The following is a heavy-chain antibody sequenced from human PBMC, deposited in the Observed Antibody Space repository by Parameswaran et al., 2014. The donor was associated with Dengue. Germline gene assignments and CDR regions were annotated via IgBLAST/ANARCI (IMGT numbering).Heavy chain of an antibody. CDR3: ARDRPIRHSDWVSQNHNWFDP. J-gene: IGHJ5*02. Sequence: WVRQAPGQGLEWMGGIIPLFGTANYAQKFQGRVTITADESTSTASMELSSLRSEDTAVYYCARDRPIRHSDWVSQNHNWFDPWGQGTLVTVSS. V-gene: IGHV1-69*01. CDR2: IIPLFGTA. D-gene: IGHD3-9*01.